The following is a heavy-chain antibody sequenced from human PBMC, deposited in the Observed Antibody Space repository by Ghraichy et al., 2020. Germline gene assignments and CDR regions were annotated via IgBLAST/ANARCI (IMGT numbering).Heavy chain of an antibody. J-gene: IGHJ3*02. D-gene: IGHD3-16*02. Sequence: SETLSLTCTVSGGSISSSSYYWGWIRQPPGKGLEWIGSIYYSGSTYYNPSLKSRVTISVDTSKNQFSLKLSSVTAADTAVYYCARPYYDYVWGSYRYQNAFDIWGQGTMVTVSS. V-gene: IGHV4-39*01. CDR3: ARPYYDYVWGSYRYQNAFDI. CDR1: GGSISSSSYY. CDR2: IYYSGST.